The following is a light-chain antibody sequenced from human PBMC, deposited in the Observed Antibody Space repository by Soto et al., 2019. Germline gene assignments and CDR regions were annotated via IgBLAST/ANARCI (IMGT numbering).Light chain of an antibody. CDR2: DVT. V-gene: IGLV2-8*01. Sequence: QSALTQPPSASGSPGQSVTISCTGSSSDVGGYEYVSWYQQHPGKAPKLMIYDVTKRPSGVPDRFSGSKSGNTASLTVSGLQAEDEADYYCSSYARTSHLLFGGGTQLTVL. CDR3: SSYARTSHLL. CDR1: SSDVGGYEY. J-gene: IGLJ2*01.